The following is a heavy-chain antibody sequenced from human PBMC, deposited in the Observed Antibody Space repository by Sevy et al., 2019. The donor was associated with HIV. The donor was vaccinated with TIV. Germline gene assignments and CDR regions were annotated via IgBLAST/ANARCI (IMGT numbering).Heavy chain of an antibody. Sequence: ASVKVSCKASGYTFTGYYMHWVRQAPGQGLEWMGWINPNSGGTNYAQKFQGWVTMTRDTSISTAYMELSRLRSDDTAVYYCARMGGVVVHPYFDYWGQEPWSPSPQ. CDR3: ARMGGVVVHPYFDY. V-gene: IGHV1-2*04. CDR2: INPNSGGT. D-gene: IGHD2-15*01. J-gene: IGHJ4*01. CDR1: GYTFTGYY.